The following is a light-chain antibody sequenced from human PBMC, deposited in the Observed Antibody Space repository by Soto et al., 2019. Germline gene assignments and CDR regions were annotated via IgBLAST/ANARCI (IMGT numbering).Light chain of an antibody. Sequence: DIQMTQSPSSLSASVGDRVTITCRASQSISGYLNWYQQKPGKAPKVLISGASTLHHGVPSRFSGRGSGTDFTLTISSLQPEDVATYYCQQSLSTLLTFGGGTKVEIK. J-gene: IGKJ4*01. CDR1: QSISGY. CDR2: GAS. CDR3: QQSLSTLLT. V-gene: IGKV1-39*01.